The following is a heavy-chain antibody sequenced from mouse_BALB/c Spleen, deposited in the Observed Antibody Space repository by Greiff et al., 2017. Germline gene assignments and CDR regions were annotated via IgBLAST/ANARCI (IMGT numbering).Heavy chain of an antibody. CDR2: ILPGSGST. Sequence: QVQLQQSGAELMKPGASVKISCKATGYSFSSDWIEWVKQRPGHGLVWIGEILPGSGSTNYNEKFKGKATFTADTSSNTAYMQLSSLTSEDSAVYYCARNDFFDYWGQGTTLTVSS. V-gene: IGHV1-9*01. CDR1: GYSFSSDW. J-gene: IGHJ2*01. CDR3: ARNDFFDY.